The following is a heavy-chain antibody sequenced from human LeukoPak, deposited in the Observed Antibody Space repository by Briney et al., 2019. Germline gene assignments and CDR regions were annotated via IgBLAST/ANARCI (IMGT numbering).Heavy chain of an antibody. V-gene: IGHV3-48*04. CDR1: GFSFSSNS. J-gene: IGHJ5*02. CDR3: ARGVLLTFDP. Sequence: GGSLRLSCAASGFSFSSNSMNWVRQAPGKGLEWVSYISSSGSTMFYADSMKGRFTISRDNAKNSLYLQMNSLRAEDTAVYYCARGVLLTFDPWGQGTLVTVSS. CDR2: ISSSGSTM. D-gene: IGHD2-15*01.